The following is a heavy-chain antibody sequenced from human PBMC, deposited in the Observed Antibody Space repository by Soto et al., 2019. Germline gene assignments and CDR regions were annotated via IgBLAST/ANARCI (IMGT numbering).Heavy chain of an antibody. CDR2: IYHSGST. CDR1: GDSISSANW. J-gene: IGHJ5*02. Sequence: QVQLQESGPGLVKPSETLSLTCGVSGDSISSANWWSWVRQPPGKGLEWIGEIYHSGSTNYNPSLKSLLTISVDKSQNQFSLKLSSVTAAATAVYYCATRGSYLVAWGQGTLVTVSS. CDR3: ATRGSYLVA. V-gene: IGHV4-4*02. D-gene: IGHD1-26*01.